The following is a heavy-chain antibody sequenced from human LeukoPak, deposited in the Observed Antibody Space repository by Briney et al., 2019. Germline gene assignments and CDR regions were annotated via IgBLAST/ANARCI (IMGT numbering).Heavy chain of an antibody. Sequence: GGSLRLSCAASGFTFDDYAMHWVRQAPGKGLEWVSGISWNSGSIGYADSVKGRFTISRDNAKNSLYLQMNSLRAEDTALYYCAKDFARYYYDSSGYYDPRGDYYYGMDVWGQGTTVTVSS. J-gene: IGHJ6*02. CDR1: GFTFDDYA. CDR2: ISWNSGSI. V-gene: IGHV3-9*01. D-gene: IGHD3-22*01. CDR3: AKDFARYYYDSSGYYDPRGDYYYGMDV.